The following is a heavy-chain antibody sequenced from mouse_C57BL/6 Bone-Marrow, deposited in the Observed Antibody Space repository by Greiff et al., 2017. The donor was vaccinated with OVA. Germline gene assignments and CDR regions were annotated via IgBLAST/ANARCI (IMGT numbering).Heavy chain of an antibody. CDR3: ARPYPWFAY. Sequence: DVMLVESGGDLVKPGGSLKLSCAASGFTFSSYGMSWVRQTPDKRLEWVATISSGGSYTYYPDSVKGRFTISRDNAKNTLYLQMSSLKSEDTAMYYCARPYPWFAYWGQGTLVTVSA. D-gene: IGHD5-1*01. J-gene: IGHJ3*01. V-gene: IGHV5-6*02. CDR2: ISSGGSYT. CDR1: GFTFSSYG.